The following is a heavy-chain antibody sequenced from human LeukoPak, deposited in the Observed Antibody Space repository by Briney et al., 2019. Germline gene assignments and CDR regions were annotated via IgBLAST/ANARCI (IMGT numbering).Heavy chain of an antibody. J-gene: IGHJ4*02. CDR1: GVTFSSYG. D-gene: IGHD5-12*01. CDR2: VSSDGNDK. Sequence: GGSLRLSCAASGVTFSSYGMHWVRQAPGKGLEWVALVSSDGNDKLYGDSVKGRFTISRDDSKSTLYLQMNSLRAEDTAVYYCTTKVIRGNSGDDYDDWGQGTLVTVSS. CDR3: TTKVIRGNSGDDYDD. V-gene: IGHV3-30*03.